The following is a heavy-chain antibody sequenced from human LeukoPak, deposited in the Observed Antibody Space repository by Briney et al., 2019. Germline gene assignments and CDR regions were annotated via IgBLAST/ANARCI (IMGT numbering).Heavy chain of an antibody. CDR1: GFTFDDYA. J-gene: IGHJ5*02. V-gene: IGHV3-9*01. CDR2: ISWNSGSI. D-gene: IGHD3-10*01. Sequence: GGSLRLSCAASGFTFDDYAMHWVRQAPGKGLEWVSGISWNSGSIGYADSVKGRFTISRDNSKNTLYLQMNSLRAEDTAVYYCARDYFGFDSGSYYVGDPWGQGTLVTVSS. CDR3: ARDYFGFDSGSYYVGDP.